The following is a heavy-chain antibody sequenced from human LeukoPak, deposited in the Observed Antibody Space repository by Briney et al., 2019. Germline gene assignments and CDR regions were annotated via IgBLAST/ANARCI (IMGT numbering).Heavy chain of an antibody. D-gene: IGHD5-12*01. CDR1: GFTFSSYW. Sequence: PGGSLRLFCAASGFTFSSYWMSWVRQAPGKGLEWVANIKQDGSEKYYVDSVRGRFTISRDNAKNSLYLQMNSLRAGDTAVYYCARGDWLPLPYAFDHWGQGTLVTVSS. CDR3: ARGDWLPLPYAFDH. CDR2: IKQDGSEK. J-gene: IGHJ4*02. V-gene: IGHV3-7*01.